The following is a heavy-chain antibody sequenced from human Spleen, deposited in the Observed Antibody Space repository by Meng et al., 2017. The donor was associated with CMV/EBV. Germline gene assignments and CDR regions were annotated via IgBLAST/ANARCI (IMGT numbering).Heavy chain of an antibody. CDR1: GGSVSSGSYY. V-gene: IGHV4-61*01. CDR3: ASSWYCGTISCPGGMDV. J-gene: IGHJ6*02. Sequence: SETLSLTCTVPGGSVSSGSYYWNWIRQPPGKGLEWIGYIFYSGSTTYNPSLKSRVTISVDTSKNQFSLKLSSVTAADTAVYYCASSWYCGTISCPGGMDVWGQGTTVTVSS. D-gene: IGHD2-2*01. CDR2: IFYSGST.